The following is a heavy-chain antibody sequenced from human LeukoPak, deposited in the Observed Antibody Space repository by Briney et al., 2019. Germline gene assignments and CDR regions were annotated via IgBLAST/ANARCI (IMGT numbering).Heavy chain of an antibody. CDR1: GVSISSSSYY. V-gene: IGHV4-39*01. Sequence: SETLSLTCTVSGVSISSSSYYWGWIRQPPGKGLEWIGSIYYSGSTYYNPSLKSRVTISVDTSKNQFSLKLSSVTAADTAVYYCARSYGSGSSAGYWGQGTLVTVSS. J-gene: IGHJ4*02. D-gene: IGHD3-10*01. CDR2: IYYSGST. CDR3: ARSYGSGSSAGY.